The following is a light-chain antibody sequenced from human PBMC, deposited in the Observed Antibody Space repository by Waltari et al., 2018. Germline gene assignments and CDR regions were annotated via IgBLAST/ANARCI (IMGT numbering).Light chain of an antibody. CDR1: SSNVGGYNY. CDR2: DVN. J-gene: IGLJ1*01. Sequence: QSALTQPRSVSGSPGQSVTISCTGTSSNVGGYNYVSWYQQHPDKATKLIIYDVNKRPSGVPDRLSCSKSGNAASLTISGLQAEDETDYYCFSYAGSYIYVFGTGTKVTVL. CDR3: FSYAGSYIYV. V-gene: IGLV2-11*01.